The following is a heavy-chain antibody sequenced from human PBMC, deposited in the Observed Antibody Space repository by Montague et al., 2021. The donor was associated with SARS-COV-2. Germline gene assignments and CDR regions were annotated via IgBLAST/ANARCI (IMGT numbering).Heavy chain of an antibody. V-gene: IGHV4-59*09. Sequence: STNCNTSLKSRVTLSIDTSKNQFSLKLTSVTAADTAVYYCARGGGDSADYYYYAMDVWGQGHTV. CDR2: ST. J-gene: IGHJ6*02. D-gene: IGHD2-21*02. CDR3: ARGGGDSADYYYYAMDV.